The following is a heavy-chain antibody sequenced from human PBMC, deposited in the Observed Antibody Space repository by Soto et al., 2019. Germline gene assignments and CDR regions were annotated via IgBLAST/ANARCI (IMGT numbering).Heavy chain of an antibody. CDR3: AVHYYDSSGYSGKFDY. Sequence: PGESLKISCKGSGYSFTSYWISWVRQMPGKGLEWMGRIDPSDSYTNYSPSFQGHVTISADKSISTACLQWISLKASDTAIDYCAVHYYDSSGYSGKFDYWGQGTLVTVSS. CDR2: IDPSDSYT. V-gene: IGHV5-10-1*01. CDR1: GYSFTSYW. J-gene: IGHJ4*02. D-gene: IGHD3-22*01.